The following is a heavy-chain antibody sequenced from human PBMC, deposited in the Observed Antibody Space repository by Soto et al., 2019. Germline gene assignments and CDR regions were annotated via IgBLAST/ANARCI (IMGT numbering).Heavy chain of an antibody. CDR1: GGSFSGYY. CDR3: ARGLDTAMVTNFDY. Sequence: SETLSLTCAVYGGSFSGYYWSWIRQPPGKGLEWIGEINHSGSTNYNPSLKSRVTISVDTSKNQFSLKLSSVTAADTAVYYCARGLDTAMVTNFDYWGQGTLVTVSS. CDR2: INHSGST. V-gene: IGHV4-34*01. D-gene: IGHD5-18*01. J-gene: IGHJ4*02.